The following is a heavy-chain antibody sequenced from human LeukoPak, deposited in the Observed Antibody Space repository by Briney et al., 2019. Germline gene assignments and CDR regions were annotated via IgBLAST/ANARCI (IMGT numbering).Heavy chain of an antibody. CDR3: AKGRYDYGDYDAFDI. J-gene: IGHJ3*02. D-gene: IGHD4-17*01. CDR2: IRFDGSNK. V-gene: IGHV3-30*02. CDR1: GFTFSSYG. Sequence: GGSLRLSCAASGFTFSSYGMHWVRQAPGKGLEWVSFIRFDGSNKYYADSVKGRFTISRDNSKNTLYLQMNSLRAEDTAVYYCAKGRYDYGDYDAFDIWGQGTMVTVSS.